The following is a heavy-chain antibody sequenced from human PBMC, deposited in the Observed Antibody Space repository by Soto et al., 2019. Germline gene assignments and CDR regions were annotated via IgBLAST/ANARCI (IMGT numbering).Heavy chain of an antibody. CDR2: INPNSGGT. D-gene: IGHD3-10*01. CDR1: GYTFTGYY. Sequence: EASVKVSCKASGYTFTGYYMHWVRQAPGQGLEWMGWINPNSGGTNYAQKFQGWVTMTRDTSISTAYMELSSLRSDDTAVYYCAREAGANPGIYAFDIWGQGTMVTVSS. V-gene: IGHV1-2*04. J-gene: IGHJ3*02. CDR3: AREAGANPGIYAFDI.